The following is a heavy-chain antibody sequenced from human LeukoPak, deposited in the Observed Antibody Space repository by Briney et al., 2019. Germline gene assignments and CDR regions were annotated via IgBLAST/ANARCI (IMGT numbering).Heavy chain of an antibody. J-gene: IGHJ4*02. D-gene: IGHD2-15*01. CDR2: IYYSGST. CDR3: ARVAYCSGGSCDGYYFDY. Sequence: SETLSLTCAVYGGTFSGYYWSWIRQPPGKGLEWIGYIYYSGSTNYNPSLKSRVTISVDTSKNQFSLKLSSVTAADTAVYYCARVAYCSGGSCDGYYFDYWGQGTLVTVSS. CDR1: GGTFSGYY. V-gene: IGHV4-59*01.